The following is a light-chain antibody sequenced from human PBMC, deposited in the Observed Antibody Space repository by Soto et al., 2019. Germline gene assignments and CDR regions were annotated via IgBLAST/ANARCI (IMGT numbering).Light chain of an antibody. J-gene: IGLJ1*01. CDR1: NIGGKT. CDR3: QVWASSTDIDV. Sequence: SYELTQPPSVSVAPGQTATITCGGNNIGGKTVHWYQQKPGQAPVLVVDHDTDRPSGIPERFSGSNSGNTATLTISRVEDGDEADYYCQVWASSTDIDVFGPGTKVTV. V-gene: IGLV3-21*02. CDR2: HDT.